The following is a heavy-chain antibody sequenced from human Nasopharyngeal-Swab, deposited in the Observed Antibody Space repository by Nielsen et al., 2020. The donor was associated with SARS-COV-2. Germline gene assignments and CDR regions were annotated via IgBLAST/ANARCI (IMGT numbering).Heavy chain of an antibody. CDR3: ALLTGASGVNTNY. CDR1: GFNFSSYG. CDR2: ISGTGVGPYYGSA. D-gene: IGHD4-23*01. V-gene: IGHV3-23*01. Sequence: GESLKISCAASGFNFSSYGMGWVRQAPGKGLDWVSGISGTGVGPYYGSAYYADSVKSRFTISRDDSKKKVYLQMISLRAEDTALYYYALLTGASGVNTNYWGQGTLVTVTS. J-gene: IGHJ4*02.